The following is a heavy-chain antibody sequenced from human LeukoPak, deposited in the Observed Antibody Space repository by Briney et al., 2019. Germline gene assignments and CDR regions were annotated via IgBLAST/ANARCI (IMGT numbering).Heavy chain of an antibody. Sequence: GGSLRLSCVVSGFTLSNYGMHWVRQAPVKGLEWVAFVHYDGSITYYADSVKGRFTISRDNSKNSLSLQMNSLRADDAALYYCAKDVSSSGDYHSYYCLDVCGKGTAVTVSS. CDR3: AKDVSSSGDYHSYYCLDV. D-gene: IGHD6-6*01. CDR2: VHYDGSIT. CDR1: GFTLSNYG. J-gene: IGHJ6*03. V-gene: IGHV3-30*02.